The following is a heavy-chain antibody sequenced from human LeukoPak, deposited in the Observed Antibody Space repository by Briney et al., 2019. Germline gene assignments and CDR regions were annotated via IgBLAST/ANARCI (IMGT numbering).Heavy chain of an antibody. Sequence: GGSLKLSCAASGFTFSSYSMNWVRQAPGKGLEWVSSISSSSSYIYYADSVKGRFTIPRDNAKNSLYLQMNSLRAEDTAVYYCARENSYGFDYWGQGTLVTVSS. CDR1: GFTFSSYS. V-gene: IGHV3-21*01. D-gene: IGHD5-18*01. CDR3: ARENSYGFDY. J-gene: IGHJ4*02. CDR2: ISSSSSYI.